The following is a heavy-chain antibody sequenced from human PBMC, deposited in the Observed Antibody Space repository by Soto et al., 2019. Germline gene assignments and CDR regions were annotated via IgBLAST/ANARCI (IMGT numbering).Heavy chain of an antibody. D-gene: IGHD3-10*01. CDR1: GFPFTSFG. Sequence: QVQLVESGGGVVQPGGSLRLSCAASGFPFTSFGMHWVREGPDKGLEWVAIISYDGSDKYYADSVKGRFTISRDNSKNTLYLQMNSLRPEDTALYYCVGGQYYFDYRGQGTLVIVSS. CDR2: ISYDGSDK. J-gene: IGHJ4*02. V-gene: IGHV3-30*03. CDR3: VGGQYYFDY.